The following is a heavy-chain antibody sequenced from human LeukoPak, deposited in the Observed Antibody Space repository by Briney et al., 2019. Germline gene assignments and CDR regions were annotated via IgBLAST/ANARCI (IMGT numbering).Heavy chain of an antibody. Sequence: GGSLRLSCAASGFTFSSYEMNWVRQAPGKGLEWVSYISSSGSTIYYADSVKCRFTISRDNAKNSLYLQMNSLRAEDTAVYYCARGDSSSYAFDIWGQGTMVTVSS. J-gene: IGHJ3*02. CDR2: ISSSGSTI. D-gene: IGHD6-13*01. V-gene: IGHV3-48*03. CDR1: GFTFSSYE. CDR3: ARGDSSSYAFDI.